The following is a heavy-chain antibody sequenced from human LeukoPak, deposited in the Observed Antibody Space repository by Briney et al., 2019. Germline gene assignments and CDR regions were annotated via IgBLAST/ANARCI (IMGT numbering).Heavy chain of an antibody. D-gene: IGHD2-21*02. Sequence: SEALSLTCAVYGGSFSGYYWSWIRQPPGKGPEWIGEINHSGSTNYNPSLKSRVTISVDTSKNQFSLKLSSVTAADTAVYYCARLSAYCGGDCYPQLDYWGQGTLVTVSS. CDR2: INHSGST. CDR1: GGSFSGYY. V-gene: IGHV4-34*01. J-gene: IGHJ4*02. CDR3: ARLSAYCGGDCYPQLDY.